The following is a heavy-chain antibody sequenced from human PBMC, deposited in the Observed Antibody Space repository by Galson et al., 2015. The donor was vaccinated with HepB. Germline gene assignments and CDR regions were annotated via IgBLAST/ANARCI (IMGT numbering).Heavy chain of an antibody. V-gene: IGHV3-30-3*01. Sequence: SLRLSCAASGFTFSSYAMHWVRQAPGKGLEWVAVISYDGSNKYYADSVKGRFTISRDNSKNTLYLQMNSLRAEDTAVYYCARDRAVAVAYTNGPHAYWGQGTLVTVSS. CDR2: ISYDGSNK. CDR1: GFTFSSYA. CDR3: ARDRAVAVAYTNGPHAY. D-gene: IGHD6-19*01. J-gene: IGHJ4*02.